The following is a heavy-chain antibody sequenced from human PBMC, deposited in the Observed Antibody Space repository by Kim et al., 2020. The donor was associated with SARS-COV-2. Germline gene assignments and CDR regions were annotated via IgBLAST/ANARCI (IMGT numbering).Heavy chain of an antibody. CDR2: INHSGST. Sequence: SETLSLTCAVYGGSFSGYYWSWIRQPPGKGLEWIGEINHSGSTNYNPSLKSRVTISVDTSKNQFSLKLSSVTAADTAVYYCARGREKRPFYFDYWGQGTLVTVSS. J-gene: IGHJ4*02. CDR1: GGSFSGYY. CDR3: ARGREKRPFYFDY. V-gene: IGHV4-34*01. D-gene: IGHD1-1*01.